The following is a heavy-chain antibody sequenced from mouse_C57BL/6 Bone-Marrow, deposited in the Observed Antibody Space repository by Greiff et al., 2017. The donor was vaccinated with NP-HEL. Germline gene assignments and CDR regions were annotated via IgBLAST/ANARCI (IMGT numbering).Heavy chain of an antibody. CDR1: GYTFTDYY. D-gene: IGHD1-1*01. CDR3: ASARYGDWYFDV. V-gene: IGHV1-26*01. J-gene: IGHJ1*03. Sequence: EVKLQQSGPELVKPGASVKISCKASGYTFTDYYMNWVKQSHGKSLEWIGDINPNNGGTSYNQKFKGKATLTVDKSSSTAYMELRSLTSEDSAVYYCASARYGDWYFDVWGTGTTVTVSS. CDR2: INPNNGGT.